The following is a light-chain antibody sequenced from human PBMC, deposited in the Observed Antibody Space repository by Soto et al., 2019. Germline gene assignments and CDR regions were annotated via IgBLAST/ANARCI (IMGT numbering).Light chain of an antibody. CDR3: QKYGRWWT. V-gene: IGKV3-20*01. CDR2: GAS. Sequence: EIVLTQSPGTLSLSPGERATLSCRASQSVSSSYLAWYQQNPGQAPRLLIYGASSRATGIPDRCSGSVSGTDLTLTISRLETEDFAVYYCQKYGRWWTFGQGTKVEIK. CDR1: QSVSSSY. J-gene: IGKJ1*01.